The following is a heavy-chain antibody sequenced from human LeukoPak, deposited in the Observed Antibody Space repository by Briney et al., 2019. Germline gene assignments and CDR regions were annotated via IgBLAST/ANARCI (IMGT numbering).Heavy chain of an antibody. V-gene: IGHV3-9*01. CDR1: GFTFDDYA. J-gene: IGHJ4*02. CDR3: GKGGCSSTSCYTEFDY. D-gene: IGHD2-2*02. Sequence: GGSLRLSCAASGFTFDDYAMHWVRQAPGKGLEWVSGISWNSGSIGYADSVKGRFTISRDNAKNSLYLQMNSLRAEDTASYYCGKGGCSSTSCYTEFDYWGQGTLVTVSS. CDR2: ISWNSGSI.